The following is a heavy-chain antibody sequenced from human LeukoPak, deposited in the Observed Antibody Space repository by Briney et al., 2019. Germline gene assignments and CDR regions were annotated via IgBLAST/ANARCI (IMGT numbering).Heavy chain of an antibody. CDR3: ARLSPTGVGYYYMDV. Sequence: PSETLSLTCTVSGGSISSYYWSWIRQPPGKGLEWIGYIYYSGSTNYNPSLKSRVTISVDTSKNQFSLKLSSVTADTAVYYCARLSPTGVGYYYMDVWGKGTTVTVSS. J-gene: IGHJ6*03. CDR1: GGSISSYY. CDR2: IYYSGST. D-gene: IGHD2-8*02. V-gene: IGHV4-59*01.